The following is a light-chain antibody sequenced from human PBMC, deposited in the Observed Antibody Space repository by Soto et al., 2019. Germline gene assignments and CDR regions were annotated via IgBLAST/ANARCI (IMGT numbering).Light chain of an antibody. V-gene: IGKV3-20*01. CDR2: GAS. CDR3: QQYDRSPWT. Sequence: EIVLTQSPGTLSLSPGERATLSCRASQSVNSSFLAWYQQKAGQAPRLLIYGASSRATGIPDRFSGSGSGTYLTLTISRLEPEDFAVYYCQQYDRSPWTFGQGTKVEIK. J-gene: IGKJ1*01. CDR1: QSVNSSF.